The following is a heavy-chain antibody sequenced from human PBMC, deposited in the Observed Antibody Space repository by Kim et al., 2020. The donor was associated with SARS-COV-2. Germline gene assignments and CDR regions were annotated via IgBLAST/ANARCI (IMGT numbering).Heavy chain of an antibody. CDR3: AREDAGKYYYDSSGYYGATG. Sequence: SETLSLTCAVYGGSFSGYYWSWIRQPPGKGLEWIGEINHSGSTNYNPSLKSRVTISVDTSKNQFSLKLSSVTAADTAVYYCAREDAGKYYYDSSGYYGATGWGQGTLVTVSS. CDR2: INHSGST. CDR1: GGSFSGYY. J-gene: IGHJ4*02. V-gene: IGHV4-34*01. D-gene: IGHD3-22*01.